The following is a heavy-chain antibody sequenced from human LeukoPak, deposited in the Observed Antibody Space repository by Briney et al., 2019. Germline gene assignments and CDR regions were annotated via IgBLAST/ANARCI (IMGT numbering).Heavy chain of an antibody. V-gene: IGHV4-61*01. Sequence: SEPLSLTCTVPGASVSSGNYYRSWIRQPPGKGLEWIGYIYYGGSPNYNPSLKSRVTMSIDASKQQVSLKLSSVTAADTAVYYCARNAGATVTTLFDLWGRGTLVTVSS. CDR3: ARNAGATVTTLFDL. CDR1: GASVSSGNYY. D-gene: IGHD4-17*01. CDR2: IYYGGSP. J-gene: IGHJ2*01.